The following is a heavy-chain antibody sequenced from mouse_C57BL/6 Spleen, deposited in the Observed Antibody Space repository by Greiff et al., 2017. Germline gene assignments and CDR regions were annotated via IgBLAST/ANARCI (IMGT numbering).Heavy chain of an antibody. D-gene: IGHD1-1*01. J-gene: IGHJ2*01. V-gene: IGHV3-8*01. Sequence: EVLVVESGPGLAKPSQTLSLTCSVTGYSFTSASWYWIRKSPGNKLEYMGTISYSGSSYYNPSLKSRISITRDTSKNQYYLQLNSVTTEDTATYYCARYDTTVMYFDYWGQGTTLTVSS. CDR3: ARYDTTVMYFDY. CDR1: GYSFTSAS. CDR2: ISYSGSS.